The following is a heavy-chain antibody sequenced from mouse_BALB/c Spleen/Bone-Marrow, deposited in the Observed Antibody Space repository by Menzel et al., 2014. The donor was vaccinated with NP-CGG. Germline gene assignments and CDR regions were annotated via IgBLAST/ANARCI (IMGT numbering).Heavy chain of an antibody. V-gene: IGHV4-1*02. D-gene: IGHD1-2*01. CDR3: AKNYYYGYVAY. Sequence: EVHLVESGGGLVQPGGSLKLSCAASGFDFSRYWMTWVRQAPGKGLEWIGEINPDSSTINYAPSLKDKFIISRDNAKNTLYLQMSKVRSEDTAPYYCAKNYYYGYVAYWGQGTLVTVSA. CDR1: GFDFSRYW. CDR2: INPDSSTI. J-gene: IGHJ3*01.